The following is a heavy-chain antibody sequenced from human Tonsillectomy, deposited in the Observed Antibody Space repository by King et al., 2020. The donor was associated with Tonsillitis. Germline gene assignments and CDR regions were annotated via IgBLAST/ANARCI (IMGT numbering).Heavy chain of an antibody. CDR3: ARGEGTTGGFDY. CDR2: IYYSGTT. J-gene: IGHJ4*02. V-gene: IGHV4-30-4*01. D-gene: IGHD1-7*01. Sequence: QLQESGPGLVKPSQTLSLICSVSGGSIRTGDFYWSWIRQPPGKGLEWIGYIYYSGTTYDNPSLQGRVSMSVDASKNQFSLKLRSLTAADTAVYYCARGEGTTGGFDYWGQGTLVTVSS. CDR1: GGSIRTGDFY.